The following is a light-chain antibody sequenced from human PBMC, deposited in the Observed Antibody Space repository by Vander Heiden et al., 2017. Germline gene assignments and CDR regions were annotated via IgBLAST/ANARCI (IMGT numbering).Light chain of an antibody. CDR1: SSDVGAYNY. CDR2: AVS. V-gene: IGLV2-14*03. CDR3: SSYTNSSPYV. Sequence: GQSITISCTGTSSDVGAYNYVSWYQQHPGKAPKLMIYAVSNRPSGVSNRFSGSKSGNTASLTISGLQAEDEADYYCSSYTNSSPYVFGTGTKVTVL. J-gene: IGLJ1*01.